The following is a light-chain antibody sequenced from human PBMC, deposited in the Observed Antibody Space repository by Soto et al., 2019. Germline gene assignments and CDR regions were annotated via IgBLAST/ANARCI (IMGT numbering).Light chain of an antibody. CDR3: QQLESCQHT. CDR2: AAP. J-gene: IGKJ4*01. CDR1: QGISSS. Sequence: DIQLTQSPSFLSASVGDRVTITCRASQGISSSLAWYQQRAGKAPKFLIYAAPTLQRGDPSRFSGSESGTEFALPDSSQQTKDDAKNCCQQLESCQHTFGGGTKVAIK. V-gene: IGKV1-9*01.